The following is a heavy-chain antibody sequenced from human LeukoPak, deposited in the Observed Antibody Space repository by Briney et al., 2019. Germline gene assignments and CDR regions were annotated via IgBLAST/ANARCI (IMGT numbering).Heavy chain of an antibody. Sequence: GRSLRLSCAASGFTFSSYAMHWVRQAPGKGLEWVAVISYDGSNKYYADSVKGRFTISRDNSKNTLYLQMNSLRAEDTAVYYCATGYSSSWYDYWGQGTLVTVSS. D-gene: IGHD6-13*01. CDR2: ISYDGSNK. V-gene: IGHV3-30*01. CDR3: ATGYSSSWYDY. J-gene: IGHJ4*02. CDR1: GFTFSSYA.